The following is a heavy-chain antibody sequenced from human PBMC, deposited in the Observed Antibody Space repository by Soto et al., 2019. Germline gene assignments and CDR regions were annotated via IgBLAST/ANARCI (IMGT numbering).Heavy chain of an antibody. D-gene: IGHD6-13*01. CDR2: ISGSGGST. CDR3: SKDVGSWPYYFDY. J-gene: IGHJ4*02. Sequence: EVQLLESGGGLVQPGGSLRLSCAASGFTFSSYAMSWVRQAPGKGLEWVSAISGSGGSTYYADSVKGRFTISRDNSKNTLYLQMNSLRAEDTAVYYCSKDVGSWPYYFDYWGQGTLVTVSS. CDR1: GFTFSSYA. V-gene: IGHV3-23*01.